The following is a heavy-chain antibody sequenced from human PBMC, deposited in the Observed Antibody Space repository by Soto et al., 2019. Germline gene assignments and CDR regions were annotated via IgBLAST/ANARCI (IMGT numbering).Heavy chain of an antibody. V-gene: IGHV1-69*01. D-gene: IGHD3-22*01. CDR3: AASRGFYEAMDA. CDR2: VMPTFGAG. Sequence: QVQLVQSGAEVKKPGSSVKVSCTASGGAFRNYAVSWVRQAPGQGLEWMGAVMPTFGAGVYAQKFQGRLTIFADESTSPAYLNVSRLTFEDAAICYCAASRGFYEAMDAWGQGTTLTVSS. CDR1: GGAFRNYA. J-gene: IGHJ6*02.